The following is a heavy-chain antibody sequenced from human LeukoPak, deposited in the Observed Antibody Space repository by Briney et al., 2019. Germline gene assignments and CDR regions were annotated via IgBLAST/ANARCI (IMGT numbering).Heavy chain of an antibody. Sequence: GSLRLSCAATGFILSDYYMTWIRQAPGKGLEWVSYISSSGNTIYYGDSVKGRFTISRDKAKNSLYLQMTSMRAEDTAVYYCARDPGAYAYGAFDYWGQGTLVTVSS. J-gene: IGHJ4*02. CDR1: GFILSDYY. CDR2: ISSSGNTI. CDR3: ARDPGAYAYGAFDY. D-gene: IGHD4-17*01. V-gene: IGHV3-11*01.